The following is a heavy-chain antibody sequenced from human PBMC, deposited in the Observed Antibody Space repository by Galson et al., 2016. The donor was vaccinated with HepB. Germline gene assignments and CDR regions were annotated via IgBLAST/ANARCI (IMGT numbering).Heavy chain of an antibody. CDR3: AKSADFGDYAFPRSFDY. J-gene: IGHJ4*02. Sequence: SLRLSCAASGFTFSSYAMSWVRQAPGKGLEWVSAISGSGGSTYYADSVKGRFTISRDNSKNTLYLQMNSLRAEDTAVYYCAKSADFGDYAFPRSFDYWGQGTLVTVSS. V-gene: IGHV3-23*01. CDR2: ISGSGGST. CDR1: GFTFSSYA. D-gene: IGHD4-17*01.